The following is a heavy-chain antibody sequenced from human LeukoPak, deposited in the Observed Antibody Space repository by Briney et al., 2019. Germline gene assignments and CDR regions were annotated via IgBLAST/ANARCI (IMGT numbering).Heavy chain of an antibody. CDR1: GFTFSSYA. CDR2: ISGSGGST. V-gene: IGHV3-23*01. Sequence: GGSLRLSCAASGFTFSSYAMSWVRQAPGKGLEWVSAISGSGGSTYYADSVKGRFTISRDNSKNTLYLQMNSLRAEDTAVYYCAEDPGTNYYYGMDVWGQGTTVTVSS. D-gene: IGHD6-13*01. J-gene: IGHJ6*02. CDR3: AEDPGTNYYYGMDV.